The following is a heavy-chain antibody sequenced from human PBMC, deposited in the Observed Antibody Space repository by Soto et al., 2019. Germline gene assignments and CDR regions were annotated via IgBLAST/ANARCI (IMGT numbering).Heavy chain of an antibody. CDR1: GYTFTSYG. CDR2: ISAYNGNT. D-gene: IGHD2-15*01. CDR3: ARATVVVAAPPSVWFDP. J-gene: IGHJ5*02. Sequence: QVQLVQSGAEVKKPGASVKVSCKASGYTFTSYGISWVRQAPGQGLEWMGWISAYNGNTNYAQKLQGRVTMTTDTATSTAYMELRSLRSDDTAVYYCARATVVVAAPPSVWFDPWGQGTLVTVSS. V-gene: IGHV1-18*01.